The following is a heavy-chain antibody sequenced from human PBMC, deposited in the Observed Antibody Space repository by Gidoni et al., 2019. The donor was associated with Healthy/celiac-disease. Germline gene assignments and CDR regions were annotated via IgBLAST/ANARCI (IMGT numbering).Heavy chain of an antibody. V-gene: IGHV3-30-3*01. CDR3: ASEITGVDYYYYGMDV. CDR1: GFTFSSYA. CDR2: ISDDGSNK. J-gene: IGHJ6*02. Sequence: QVQLVESGGGVVQPGRSLRLSCAASGFTFSSYAMHWVRQAPGKGLEGVAVISDDGSNKYYADSVKGLFTISRDNSKNTLYLQMNSLRAEDTAVYYCASEITGVDYYYYGMDVWGQGTTVTVSS. D-gene: IGHD2-8*02.